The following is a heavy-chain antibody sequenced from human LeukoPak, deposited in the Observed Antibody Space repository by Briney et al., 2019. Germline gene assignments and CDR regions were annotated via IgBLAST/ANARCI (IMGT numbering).Heavy chain of an antibody. D-gene: IGHD5-18*01. CDR2: IRYDGSNK. Sequence: SGGSLRLSCAASGFTFSSYGMHWVRQAPGQGLEWVAFIRYDGSNKYYADSVKGRFTISRDNSKNTLYLQMNSLRAEDTAVYYCAKDPTAMVTDFDYWGQGTLVTVSS. CDR3: AKDPTAMVTDFDY. CDR1: GFTFSSYG. J-gene: IGHJ4*02. V-gene: IGHV3-30*02.